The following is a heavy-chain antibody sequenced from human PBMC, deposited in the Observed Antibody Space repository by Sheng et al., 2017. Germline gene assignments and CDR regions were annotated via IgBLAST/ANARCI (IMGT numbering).Heavy chain of an antibody. V-gene: IGHV3-48*01. Sequence: TASGFTFSSYSMNWVRQAPGKGLEWVSYISSSSSTIYYADSVKGRFTISRDNAKNSLYLQMNSLRAEDTAVYYCARDNGLIAARTWGQGTLVTVSS. D-gene: IGHD6-6*01. CDR1: GFTFSSYS. J-gene: IGHJ5*02. CDR3: ARDNGLIAART. CDR2: ISSSSSTI.